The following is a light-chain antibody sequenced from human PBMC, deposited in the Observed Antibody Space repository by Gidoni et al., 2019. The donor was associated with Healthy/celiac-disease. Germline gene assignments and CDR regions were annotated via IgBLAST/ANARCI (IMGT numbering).Light chain of an antibody. J-gene: IGKJ4*01. Sequence: DIVMTQSPDSLAVSLGARATINCKSSQSVLYRSNNKKYLAWYQQKPGQPPKLLIFWASTRESGVPDRVSGSGSGTDFTLTISSLQAEDVAVYYCQQYYSTPLTFGGGTKVEIK. CDR1: QSVLYRSNNKKY. CDR2: WAS. V-gene: IGKV4-1*01. CDR3: QQYYSTPLT.